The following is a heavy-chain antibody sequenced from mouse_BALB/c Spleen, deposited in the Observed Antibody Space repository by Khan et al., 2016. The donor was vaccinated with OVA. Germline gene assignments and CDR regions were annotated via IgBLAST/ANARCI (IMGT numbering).Heavy chain of an antibody. V-gene: IGHV3-2*02. Sequence: EVQLQESGPGLVKPSQSLSLTCPVTAYSITTDYAWNWIRQFPGNKLEWMGYISYSGNTKYNPSLKSRISITRDTSKNQFFLQLKSVTTEDTARYYCARVYGGDFDYWGQGTTLTVSS. CDR2: ISYSGNT. D-gene: IGHD1-1*01. CDR1: AYSITTDYA. CDR3: ARVYGGDFDY. J-gene: IGHJ2*01.